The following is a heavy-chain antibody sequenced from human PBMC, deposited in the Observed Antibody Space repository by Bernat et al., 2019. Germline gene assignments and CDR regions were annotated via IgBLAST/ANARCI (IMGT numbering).Heavy chain of an antibody. J-gene: IGHJ4*02. Sequence: QLQLQESGPGLVKPSETLSLTFTVSGGSISSSSYYWGWIRQPPGNGLEWIGRIYYSGSTYYNPSLKSRVTIAVDTSKNQFSLKLSSVTAADTAVYYGARSNGGSGYPGRIDDWGQGTLVTDSS. CDR3: ARSNGGSGYPGRIDD. D-gene: IGHD3-22*01. CDR1: GGSISSSSYY. V-gene: IGHV4-39*01. CDR2: IYYSGST.